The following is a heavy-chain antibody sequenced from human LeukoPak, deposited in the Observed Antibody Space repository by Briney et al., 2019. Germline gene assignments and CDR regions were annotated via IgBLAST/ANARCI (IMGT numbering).Heavy chain of an antibody. Sequence: GSLRLSCAASGFTFSSYSMNWIRQPPGRELEWIGSIYNSGDTYYNPSVESRVTLSLDKSKNQFSLELTAVTAADTAVYYCARRGQQLPVDAFDVWGRGTMVTVSS. J-gene: IGHJ3*01. D-gene: IGHD4-23*01. CDR3: ARRGQQLPVDAFDV. V-gene: IGHV4-38-2*01. CDR2: IYNSGDT. CDR1: GFTFSSYS.